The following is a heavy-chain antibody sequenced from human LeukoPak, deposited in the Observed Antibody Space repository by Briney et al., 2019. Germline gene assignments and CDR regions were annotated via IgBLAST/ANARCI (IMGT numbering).Heavy chain of an antibody. CDR3: ASPSDYFDY. Sequence: GGSLRLSCAASGFTFSSYGMHWVRQAPGKGLEWVSYISSSGSTIYYADSVKGRFTISRDNAKNSLYLQMNSLRAEDTAVYYCASPSDYFDYWGQGTLVTVSS. J-gene: IGHJ4*02. CDR1: GFTFSSYG. V-gene: IGHV3-48*04. CDR2: ISSSGSTI.